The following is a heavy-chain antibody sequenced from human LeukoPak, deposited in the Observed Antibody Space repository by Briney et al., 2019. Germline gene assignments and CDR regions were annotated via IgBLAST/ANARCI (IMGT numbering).Heavy chain of an antibody. CDR1: GYTFTSYG. CDR2: ISAYNGNT. CDR3: AREYCSSTSCYEFEYWFDP. Sequence: ASVKVSCKASGYTFTSYGISWVRQAPGQGLEWMGWISAYNGNTNYAQKLQGRVTKTRNTSISTAYMELSSLRSEDTAVYYCAREYCSSTSCYEFEYWFDPWGQGTLVTVSS. D-gene: IGHD2-2*01. J-gene: IGHJ5*02. V-gene: IGHV1-18*01.